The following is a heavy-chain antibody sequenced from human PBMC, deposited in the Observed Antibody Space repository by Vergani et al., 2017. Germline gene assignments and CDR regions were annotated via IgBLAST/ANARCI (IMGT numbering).Heavy chain of an antibody. V-gene: IGHV3-21*01. CDR2: ISSSSSYI. CDR1: GFTFSSYS. J-gene: IGHJ4*02. CDR3: ARDYHYYDSSGYYWGYFDY. D-gene: IGHD3-22*01. Sequence: EVQLVESGGGLVKPGGSLRLSCAASGFTFSSYSMNWVRQAPGKGLEWVSSISSSSSYIYYADSVKGRFTISRDNAKNSLYLQMNSLRAEDTAVYYCARDYHYYDSSGYYWGYFDYWGQGTLVTVSS.